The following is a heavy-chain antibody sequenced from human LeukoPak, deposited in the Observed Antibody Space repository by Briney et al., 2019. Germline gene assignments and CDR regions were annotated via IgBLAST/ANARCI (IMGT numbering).Heavy chain of an antibody. J-gene: IGHJ4*02. D-gene: IGHD3-22*01. Sequence: GESLKISCKGSGYSFTSYWIGWVRQMPGKGLEWMGIIYPGDSDTRYSPSFQGQVTISADKSISTAYLQWSSLKASDTAMYYCARLTRQSRPYDSSGYPDYWGQGTLVTVSS. CDR2: IYPGDSDT. CDR3: ARLTRQSRPYDSSGYPDY. V-gene: IGHV5-51*01. CDR1: GYSFTSYW.